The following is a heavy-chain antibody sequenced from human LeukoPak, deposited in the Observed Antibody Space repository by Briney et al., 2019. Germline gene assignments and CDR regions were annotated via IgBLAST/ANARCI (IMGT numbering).Heavy chain of an antibody. V-gene: IGHV5-51*01. CDR3: ARPVEMATMYYFDY. CDR1: GYTFTSYW. Sequence: GESLKISCEGSGYTFTSYWIAWVRQMPGKGLEWMGIIYPGDSDTRYSPSFQGQVTISADKSISTAYLQWSSLKASDTAMYYCARPVEMATMYYFDYWGQGTLVTVSS. D-gene: IGHD5-24*01. CDR2: IYPGDSDT. J-gene: IGHJ4*02.